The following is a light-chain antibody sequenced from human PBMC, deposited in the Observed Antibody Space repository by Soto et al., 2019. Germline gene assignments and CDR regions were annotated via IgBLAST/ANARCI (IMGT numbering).Light chain of an antibody. J-gene: IGKJ4*01. CDR2: GAS. CDR1: QSVGGNY. V-gene: IGKV3-20*01. CDR3: QQYDNSPVT. Sequence: EIVLTQSPGTLSLSPGERATLSCRASQSVGGNYLTWYQQKPGQAPRLLIYGASSRASGIPDRFSGSGSGTDFTLTISRLEPEDFAVYYCQQYDNSPVTFGGGTKVEIK.